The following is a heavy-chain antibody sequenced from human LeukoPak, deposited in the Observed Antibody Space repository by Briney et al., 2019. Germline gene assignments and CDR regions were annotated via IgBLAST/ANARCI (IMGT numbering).Heavy chain of an antibody. D-gene: IGHD3-16*02. CDR3: ARHPSTFGGVIVPGFPIDH. CDR2: IYYSGST. V-gene: IGHV4-39*01. CDR1: GGSISSSSYY. J-gene: IGHJ5*02. Sequence: PSETLSLTCTVSGGSISSSSYYWGWIRQPPGKGLEWIGSIYYSGSTYYNPSLKSRVTISVDTSKNQFSLKLSSVTATDTAVYYCARHPSTFGGVIVPGFPIDHWGQGTLVTVSS.